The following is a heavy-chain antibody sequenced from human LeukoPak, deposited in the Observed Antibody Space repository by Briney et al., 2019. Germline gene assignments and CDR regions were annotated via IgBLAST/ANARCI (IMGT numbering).Heavy chain of an antibody. D-gene: IGHD6-13*01. CDR3: AKDRIAAAGPPDY. J-gene: IGHJ4*02. CDR2: IRYDGSNK. V-gene: IGHV3-30*02. CDR1: GFTFSSYG. Sequence: PGGSLRLSCAASGFTFSSYGMHWVRQAPGKGLEWVAFIRYDGSNKYYADSVKGRFTISRDNSKNTLYLQMNSLRAEGTAVYYCAKDRIAAAGPPDYWGQGTLVTVSS.